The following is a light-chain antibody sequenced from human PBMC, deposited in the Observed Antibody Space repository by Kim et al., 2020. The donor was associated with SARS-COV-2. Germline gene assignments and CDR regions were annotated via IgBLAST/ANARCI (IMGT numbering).Light chain of an antibody. J-gene: IGLJ2*01. CDR1: SLRSYY. CDR3: NSRDSSNYVI. Sequence: SSELTQDPAVSVALGQTVRITCQGDSLRSYYATWYQQKPRQAPLLVIFGRNNRPSGIPDRFSGSSSGDTASLTIAGAQAEDEADYYCNSRDSSNYVIFGGGTKLTVL. CDR2: GRN. V-gene: IGLV3-19*01.